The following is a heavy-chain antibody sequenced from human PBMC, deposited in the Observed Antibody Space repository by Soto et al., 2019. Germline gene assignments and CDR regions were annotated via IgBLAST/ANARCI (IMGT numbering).Heavy chain of an antibody. D-gene: IGHD1-1*01. CDR2: IYYSGST. J-gene: IGHJ4*02. CDR1: GGSISSGGYY. CDR3: ASVSVGEQTGIDY. Sequence: PSETLSLTCTVSGGSISSGGYYWSWIRQHPGKGLEWIGYIYYSGSTYYNPSLKSRVTISVDTSKNQFSLKLSSVTAADTAVYYCASVSVGEQTGIDYWGQGTLVTVSS. V-gene: IGHV4-31*03.